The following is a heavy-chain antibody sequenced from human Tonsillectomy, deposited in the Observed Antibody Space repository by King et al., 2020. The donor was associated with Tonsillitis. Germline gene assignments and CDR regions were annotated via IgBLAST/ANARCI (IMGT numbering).Heavy chain of an antibody. J-gene: IGHJ4*02. CDR3: TTDGLSW. Sequence: VQLVESGGGLVKPGGSLRLSCAASGFSLSNAWMSWVRPAPGEGLEWVGRNKSKTEGGTAEYSAPVKERFTISRDDSKNTLYLQMNSLKTEDTAVYYCTTDGLSWWGQGTLVTVSS. V-gene: IGHV3-15*01. CDR1: GFSLSNAW. D-gene: IGHD3-22*01. CDR2: NKSKTEGGTA.